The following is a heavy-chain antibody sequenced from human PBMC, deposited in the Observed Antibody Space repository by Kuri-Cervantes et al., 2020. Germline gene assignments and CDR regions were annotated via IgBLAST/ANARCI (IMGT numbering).Heavy chain of an antibody. V-gene: IGHV3-23*01. J-gene: IGHJ5*02. CDR2: ISGRGSST. CDR3: ASGYSSSSVWFDP. D-gene: IGHD6-6*01. Sequence: GESLKISCAASGFTFAAYAMSWVRQAPGKGLEWVSTISGRGSSTHYADSVKGRFTISRDNAKNSLYLQMNSLRAEDTAVYYCASGYSSSSVWFDPWGQGTLVTVSS. CDR1: GFTFAAYA.